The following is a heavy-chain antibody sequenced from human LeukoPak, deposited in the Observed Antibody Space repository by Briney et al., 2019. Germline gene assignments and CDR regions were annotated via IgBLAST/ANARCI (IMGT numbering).Heavy chain of an antibody. Sequence: GGSLRLSCAASGFIFSGYWMSWVRQAAGKGLEWVAHINEDGRGKYYVDSLKGRFSISRDNAKNSLYLQMDSLRAEDTAVYYCARSWYTLDYWGQGTLVIVSS. D-gene: IGHD6-13*01. V-gene: IGHV3-7*04. CDR1: GFIFSGYW. CDR2: INEDGRGK. CDR3: ARSWYTLDY. J-gene: IGHJ4*02.